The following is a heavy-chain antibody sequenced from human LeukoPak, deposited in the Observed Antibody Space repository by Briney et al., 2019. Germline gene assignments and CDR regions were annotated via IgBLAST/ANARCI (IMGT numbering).Heavy chain of an antibody. D-gene: IGHD3-16*02. CDR1: GFPFSSYS. CDR3: ARVGYYDYVWGSYRPMDV. CDR2: ISSSSSYI. V-gene: IGHV3-21*01. Sequence: GSLRLPCAASGFPFSSYSMNWVRPAPGKGLEWASSISSSSSYIYYADSVKGRFIISRDNAKNSLYLQMNSLRAEDTAVYYCARVGYYDYVWGSYRPMDVWGKGTTVTVSS. J-gene: IGHJ6*03.